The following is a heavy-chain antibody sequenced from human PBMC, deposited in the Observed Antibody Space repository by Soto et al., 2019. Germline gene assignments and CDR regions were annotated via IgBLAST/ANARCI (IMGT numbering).Heavy chain of an antibody. D-gene: IGHD3-3*01. J-gene: IGHJ4*02. CDR2: ISGRTGST. V-gene: IGHV3-23*01. CDR1: GLTSSSYD. CDR3: AKGRDGFWTGYSFDS. Sequence: PGESLRLSCAASGLTSSSYDMSWVRQAPGKGLEWISGISGRTGSTYYTHSVSGRVTISRDKSKNTVFLQMNSLRADDTAVYYCAKGRDGFWTGYSFDSWGQGTLVTVSS.